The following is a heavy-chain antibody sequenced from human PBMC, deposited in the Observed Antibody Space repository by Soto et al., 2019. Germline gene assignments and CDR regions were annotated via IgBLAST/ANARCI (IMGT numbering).Heavy chain of an antibody. V-gene: IGHV4-34*01. D-gene: IGHD3-3*01. CDR3: ARGYYDFWSGYYSPTYYFDY. CDR2: INHSGST. Sequence: SETLSLTCAVYGGSLSGYYWSWIRQPPGKGLEWIGEINHSGSTNYNPSLKSRVTISVDTSKNQFSLKLSSVTAADTAVYYCARGYYDFWSGYYSPTYYFDYWGQGTLVTVSS. J-gene: IGHJ4*02. CDR1: GGSLSGYY.